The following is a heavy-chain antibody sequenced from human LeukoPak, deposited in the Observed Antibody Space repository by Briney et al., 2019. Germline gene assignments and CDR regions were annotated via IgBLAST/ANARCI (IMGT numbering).Heavy chain of an antibody. CDR3: ARDMYYYDSSGYAAYYMDV. CDR2: MNPNSGNT. Sequence: GASVKVSSKASGYTFASYDINWVRQATGQGLEWMGWMNPNSGNTGYAQKFQGRVTMTRNTSISTAYMELSSLRSEDTAVYYCARDMYYYDSSGYAAYYMDVWGKGTTVTVSS. D-gene: IGHD3-22*01. CDR1: GYTFASYD. J-gene: IGHJ6*03. V-gene: IGHV1-8*01.